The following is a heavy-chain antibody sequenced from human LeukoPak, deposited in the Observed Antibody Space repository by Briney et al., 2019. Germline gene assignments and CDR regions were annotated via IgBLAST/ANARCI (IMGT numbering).Heavy chain of an antibody. CDR2: IDPKSGGT. CDR3: ARRDGL. CDR1: GYIFSSYY. V-gene: IGHV1-2*02. Sequence: ASVKVSCKASGYIFSSYYIHWVRQAPGHGLEWMGWIDPKSGGTTFAQKFQGRVTMTRDTSTSTVYMELSSLRSEDTAVYYCARRDGLWGRGTLVTVSS. J-gene: IGHJ2*01.